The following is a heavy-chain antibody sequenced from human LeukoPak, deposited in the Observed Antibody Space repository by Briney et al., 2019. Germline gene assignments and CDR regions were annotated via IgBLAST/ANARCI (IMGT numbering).Heavy chain of an antibody. CDR2: IYYSGST. CDR1: GGSISSGGYY. Sequence: SETLSLTCTVSGGSISSGGYYWSWIRQPPGKGLEWVGSIYYSGSTYYNPSLKSRVTISVDTSKNQFSLKLSSVTAADTAVYYCVLVGATLSFDYWGQGTLVTVSS. CDR3: VLVGATLSFDY. J-gene: IGHJ4*02. V-gene: IGHV4-39*07. D-gene: IGHD1-26*01.